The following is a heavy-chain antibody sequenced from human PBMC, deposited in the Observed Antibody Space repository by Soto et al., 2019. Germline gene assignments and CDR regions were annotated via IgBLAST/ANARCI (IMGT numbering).Heavy chain of an antibody. Sequence: ESLKISCKSSGYIFSKYWIGWVRHMPGKGLEWMGIIHPGDSDTRYSPSFQGQVTISADKSITTAYLQWRSLKASDTAIYYCVVYSSSSGRHFDYWGQGTLVTVSS. CDR3: VVYSSSSGRHFDY. V-gene: IGHV5-51*01. CDR1: GYIFSKYW. J-gene: IGHJ4*02. D-gene: IGHD6-6*01. CDR2: IHPGDSDT.